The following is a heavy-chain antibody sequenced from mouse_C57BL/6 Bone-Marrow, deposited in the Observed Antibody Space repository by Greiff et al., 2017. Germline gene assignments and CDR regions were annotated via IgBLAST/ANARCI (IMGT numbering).Heavy chain of an antibody. CDR2: IDPSDSDT. CDR3: SRNLYFYYAMDY. V-gene: IGHV1-52*01. Sequence: QVQLQQPGAELVRPGSSVKLSCKASGYTFTSYWMHWVKQRPIQGLEWIGNIDPSDSDTHSNQKFKDKATLTVDQSSSTAYMQLSSLTSEDSAVXYCSRNLYFYYAMDYWGQGTSVTVSS. D-gene: IGHD2-1*01. CDR1: GYTFTSYW. J-gene: IGHJ4*01.